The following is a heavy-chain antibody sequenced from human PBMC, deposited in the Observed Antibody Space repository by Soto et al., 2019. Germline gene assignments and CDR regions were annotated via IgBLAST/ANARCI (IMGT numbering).Heavy chain of an antibody. D-gene: IGHD6-13*01. CDR3: ARVSSSWYKDYFDY. CDR2: IIPIFGTA. V-gene: IGHV1-69*12. CDR1: GGTFSSYA. J-gene: IGHJ4*02. Sequence: QVQLVQSGAEVKKPGSSVKVSCKASGGTFSSYAISWVRQAPGQGLEWMGGIIPIFGTANYAQKFQGRVTITADESTSTASMEQRSMTSEATAVHYCARVSSSWYKDYFDYWGQGSLVTVSS.